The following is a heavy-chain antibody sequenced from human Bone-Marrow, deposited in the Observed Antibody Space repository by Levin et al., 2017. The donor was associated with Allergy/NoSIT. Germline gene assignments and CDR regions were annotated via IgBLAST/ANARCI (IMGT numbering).Heavy chain of an antibody. J-gene: IGHJ4*02. Sequence: SQTLSLTCTVSGGSINSYYWSWIRQSPGKGLEWIGYIFYSGTTNYNPSLNSRATMTIDTSTNQFSLELKSVTAADTAIYYCARAVAYSSSWFPDGWLDYWGQGTLVTVSS. CDR1: GGSINSYY. D-gene: IGHD6-13*01. CDR3: ARAVAYSSSWFPDGWLDY. CDR2: IFYSGTT. V-gene: IGHV4-59*01.